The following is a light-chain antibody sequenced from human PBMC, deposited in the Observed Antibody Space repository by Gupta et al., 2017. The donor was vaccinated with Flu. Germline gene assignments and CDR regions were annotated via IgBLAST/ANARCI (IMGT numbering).Light chain of an antibody. CDR1: SNDIGNYNY. CDR2: EVT. J-gene: IGLJ2*01. CDR3: SSFTSTDSLLV. Sequence: QSALTQPASVSVSPGQSITISCTGASNDIGNYNYVSWYQQHPGKVPRLLIYEVTNRPSGVSDRFSGSKSGNTASLTISGLQADDEADYYCSSFTSTDSLLVFGGGTKLTVL. V-gene: IGLV2-14*01.